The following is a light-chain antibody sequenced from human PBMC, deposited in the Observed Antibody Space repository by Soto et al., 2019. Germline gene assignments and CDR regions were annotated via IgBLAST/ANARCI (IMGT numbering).Light chain of an antibody. CDR1: SGSVSTSYY. CDR3: VLYMGSGTVL. CDR2: STN. J-gene: IGLJ2*01. V-gene: IGLV8-61*01. Sequence: QAVVTQEPSFSVSPGGTVTLTCGLSSGSVSTSYYPSWYQQTPGQAPRTLIYSTNTRSSGVPDRVSGSILGNKAALTITGAEADYGSDYYCVLYMGSGTVLVGGGTKLTVL.